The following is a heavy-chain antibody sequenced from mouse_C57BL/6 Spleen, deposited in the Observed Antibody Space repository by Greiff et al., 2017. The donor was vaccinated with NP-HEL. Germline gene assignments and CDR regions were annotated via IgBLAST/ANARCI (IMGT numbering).Heavy chain of an antibody. J-gene: IGHJ3*01. CDR1: GYTFTSYW. Sequence: QVQLKQPGAELVKPGASVKLSCKASGYTFTSYWMHWVKQRPGQGLEWIGMIHPNSGSTNYNEKFKSKATLTVDKSSSTAYMQLSSLTSEDSAVYYCSLFGSSYKAYWGQGTLVTVSA. CDR3: SLFGSSYKAY. V-gene: IGHV1-64*01. CDR2: IHPNSGST. D-gene: IGHD1-1*01.